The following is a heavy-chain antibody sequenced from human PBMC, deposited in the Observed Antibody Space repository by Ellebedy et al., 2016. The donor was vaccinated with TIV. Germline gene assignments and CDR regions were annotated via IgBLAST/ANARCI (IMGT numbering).Heavy chain of an antibody. V-gene: IGHV4-34*01. D-gene: IGHD3-22*01. J-gene: IGHJ4*01. Sequence: MPSETLSLTCAVSGGSFSDYYWSWIRQPPGKGLEWIGEINHSGSTTYSPSLKSRVTMSVDTSKNQFSLKLSFASAADTALYYCARVGEYYDSSGYYPHHFDYWGHGTLVTVSS. CDR2: INHSGST. CDR3: ARVGEYYDSSGYYPHHFDY. CDR1: GGSFSDYY.